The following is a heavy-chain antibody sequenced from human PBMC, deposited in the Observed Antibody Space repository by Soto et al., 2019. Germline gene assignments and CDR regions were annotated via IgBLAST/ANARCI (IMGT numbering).Heavy chain of an antibody. J-gene: IGHJ5*02. Sequence: QITLKESGPTLVKPTQTLTLTCTFSGFSLTTAGAGVGWIRQPPGKALEWLALIYWNDDTRYSPSLKSRLTSTKDTSKNQVVLRMTNMDPVDTATYYCAHRGYGNYPRDNWFDPWGQGSLVIVSS. D-gene: IGHD4-17*01. V-gene: IGHV2-5*01. CDR1: GFSLTTAGAG. CDR2: IYWNDDT. CDR3: AHRGYGNYPRDNWFDP.